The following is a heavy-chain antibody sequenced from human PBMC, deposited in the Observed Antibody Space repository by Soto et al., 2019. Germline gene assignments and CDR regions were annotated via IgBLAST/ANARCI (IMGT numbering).Heavy chain of an antibody. CDR1: GFTFSNAW. J-gene: IGHJ6*03. CDR3: TNMERGVIIGYYYYYMDV. Sequence: EVQLVESGGGLVKPGGSLRLSCAASGFTFSNAWMSWVRQAPGKGLEWVGRIKSKTDGGTTDYAAPVKGRFTISRDDSKNTLYLQMNCLKTGEVAVYYCTNMERGVIIGYYYYYMDVWGKWTTVTVSS. D-gene: IGHD3-10*01. V-gene: IGHV3-15*01. CDR2: IKSKTDGGTT.